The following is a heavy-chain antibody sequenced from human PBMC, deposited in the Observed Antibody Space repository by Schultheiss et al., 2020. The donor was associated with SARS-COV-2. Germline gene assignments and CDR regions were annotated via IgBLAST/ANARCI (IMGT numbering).Heavy chain of an antibody. Sequence: SETLSLTCTVSGGSISSGGYYWSWIRQHPGKGLEWIGYIYYSGSTYYNPSLKSRVTISVDTSKNQFSLKLSSVTAADTAVYYCARDNYYDSSGYYYGMDDWGQGTTVTVSS. D-gene: IGHD3-22*01. CDR1: GGSISSGGYY. CDR2: IYYSGST. CDR3: ARDNYYDSSGYYYGMDD. J-gene: IGHJ6*02. V-gene: IGHV4-31*03.